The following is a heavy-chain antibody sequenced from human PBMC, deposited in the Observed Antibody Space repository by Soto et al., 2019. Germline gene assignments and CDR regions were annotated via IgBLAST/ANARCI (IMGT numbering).Heavy chain of an antibody. CDR2: IYSSGST. V-gene: IGHV4-31*03. CDR3: ARDSEMETTSDAFDI. J-gene: IGHJ3*02. CDR1: GGSISSGGYY. D-gene: IGHD1-1*01. Sequence: QVQLQESGPGLVKPSQTLSLTCTVSGGSISSGGYYWSWIRQHPGKGLEWIGYIYSSGSTYYNPSLKSRVNISVDTSKNQFYLKLGSVTAADTAVYYCARDSEMETTSDAFDIWGQGTMVTVSS.